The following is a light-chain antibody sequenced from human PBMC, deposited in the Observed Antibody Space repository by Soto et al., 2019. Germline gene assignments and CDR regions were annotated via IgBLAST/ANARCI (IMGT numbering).Light chain of an antibody. CDR1: SSNVGGYNY. Sequence: QSALTQPRSVSGSPGQSVTISCTGTSSNVGGYNYVSWYQHQTGKAPKLMIYNANKRPSGVPDRFSGSKSGNTASLTISGLQAEDEADYYCCSYTGSSTLGVFGGGTKLTVL. J-gene: IGLJ2*01. CDR2: NAN. CDR3: CSYTGSSTLGV. V-gene: IGLV2-11*01.